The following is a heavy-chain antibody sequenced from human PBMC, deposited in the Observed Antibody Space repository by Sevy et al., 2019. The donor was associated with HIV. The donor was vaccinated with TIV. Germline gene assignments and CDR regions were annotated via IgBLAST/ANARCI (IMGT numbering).Heavy chain of an antibody. CDR2: INPSGGST. Sequence: ASVKVSCKASGYTFTSYYMHWVRQAPGQGLEWMGIINPSGGSTSYAQKFQGSVTMTRDTSTSTVYMELSSLRSEDTAVYYCARTNVVVVAATRYYYYYMDVWGKGTTVTVSS. D-gene: IGHD2-15*01. J-gene: IGHJ6*03. CDR1: GYTFTSYY. CDR3: ARTNVVVVAATRYYYYYMDV. V-gene: IGHV1-46*01.